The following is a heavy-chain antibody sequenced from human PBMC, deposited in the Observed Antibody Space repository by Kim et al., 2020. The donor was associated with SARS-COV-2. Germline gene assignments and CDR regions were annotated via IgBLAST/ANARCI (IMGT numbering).Heavy chain of an antibody. CDR1: GASISGSNYY. CDR2: MYYRGST. CDR3: ATSSAGSYPKLFDD. Sequence: SETLSLTCTVSGASISGSNYYWGWIRQPPGKGLEWIGNMYYRGSTYYNSSLKTRVTQSVDPSKNQFSLKLSSVTAADTAVYYCATSSAGSYPKLFDDWGQGTLVIVSS. V-gene: IGHV4-39*01. J-gene: IGHJ4*02. D-gene: IGHD3-10*01.